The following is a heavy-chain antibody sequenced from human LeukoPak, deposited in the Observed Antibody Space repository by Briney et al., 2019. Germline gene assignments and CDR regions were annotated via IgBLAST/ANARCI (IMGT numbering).Heavy chain of an antibody. CDR1: GYSFTSYY. CDR3: ARGGGYRSLGYFDY. Sequence: ASVKVSCKASGYSFTSYYMHWVRQAPGQGLEWMGFINPSGSSAAYAQKFQGRLTMTRDMFTSTVYMELSSLRSEDTAVYYCARGGGYRSLGYFDYWGQGTLVTVSS. J-gene: IGHJ4*02. D-gene: IGHD5-24*01. CDR2: INPSGSSA. V-gene: IGHV1-46*01.